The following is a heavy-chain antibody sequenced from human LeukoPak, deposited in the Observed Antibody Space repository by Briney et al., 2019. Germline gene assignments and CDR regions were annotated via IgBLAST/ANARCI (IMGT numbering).Heavy chain of an antibody. D-gene: IGHD4-11*01. CDR3: ARASVYSNFDY. V-gene: IGHV3-21*01. J-gene: IGHJ4*02. CDR2: ISGSSSYI. Sequence: PGGSLRLSCAASGFTFSSYSMNWVRQAPGKGLEWVSFISGSSSYIYYADSVRGRFSISRDNAKNSLYLQMNSLRAEDTAVYYCARASVYSNFDYWGQGTLVTVSS. CDR1: GFTFSSYS.